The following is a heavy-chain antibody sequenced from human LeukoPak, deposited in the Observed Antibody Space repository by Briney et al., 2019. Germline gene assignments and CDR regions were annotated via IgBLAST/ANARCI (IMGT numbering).Heavy chain of an antibody. J-gene: IGHJ4*02. CDR3: AKEYDSGGYGANFDY. CDR2: VSSDGGTK. V-gene: IGHV3-30*18. CDR1: KFTFSNYG. D-gene: IGHD3-10*01. Sequence: PGGSLRLSCTASKFTFSNYGMQWVRQAPGKGLEWVAVVSSDGGTKYCADSVKGRFTISRDNSKNTMYPQMNSLRAEDTAVYYCAKEYDSGGYGANFDYWGQGTLVTVSS.